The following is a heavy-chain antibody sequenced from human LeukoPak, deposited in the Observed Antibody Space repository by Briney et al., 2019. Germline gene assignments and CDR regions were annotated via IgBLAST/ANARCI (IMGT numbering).Heavy chain of an antibody. CDR2: IYSGGST. Sequence: GGSLRLSCAASGFTVSSNYMSWVRQAPGKGLEWVSVIYSGGSTYYADSVKGRFTISRDNSKNTLYLQMNSLRAEDTAVYYCARVRRDGYNRDAFDIWGQGTMVTVSS. J-gene: IGHJ3*02. CDR1: GFTVSSNY. CDR3: ARVRRDGYNRDAFDI. V-gene: IGHV3-53*01. D-gene: IGHD5-24*01.